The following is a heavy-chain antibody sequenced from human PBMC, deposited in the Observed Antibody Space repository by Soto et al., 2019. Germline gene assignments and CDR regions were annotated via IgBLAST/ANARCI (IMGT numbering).Heavy chain of an antibody. V-gene: IGHV4-38-2*02. J-gene: IGHJ6*02. Sequence: SETLSLTCSVSGYSITNGYYWGWIRQPPGQGLEWIGTIYHSGSTYYNPSLKTRVTISVDTSKNQFSLKLSSVTAADTAVYYCARALYCSGGSCSPLRGMDVWGQGTTVTVSS. CDR2: IYHSGST. D-gene: IGHD2-15*01. CDR3: ARALYCSGGSCSPLRGMDV. CDR1: GYSITNGYY.